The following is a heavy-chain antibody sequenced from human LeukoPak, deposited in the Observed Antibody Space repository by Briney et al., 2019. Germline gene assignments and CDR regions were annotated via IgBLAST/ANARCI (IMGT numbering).Heavy chain of an antibody. J-gene: IGHJ5*02. CDR2: IYYSGST. V-gene: IGHV4-39*01. CDR3: AQETVTNPT. D-gene: IGHD4-17*01. Sequence: PSETLSLTCTVSGGSISSSSYYWGWIRQPPGKGLEWIGSIYYSGSTYYNPSLKSRATISVDTSKNQFSLKLSSVTAAETAVYYCAQETVTNPTWGQGTLVTVSS. CDR1: GGSISSSSYY.